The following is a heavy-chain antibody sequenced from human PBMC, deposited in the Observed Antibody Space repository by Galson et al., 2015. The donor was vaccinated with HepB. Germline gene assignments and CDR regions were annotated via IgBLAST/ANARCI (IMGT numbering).Heavy chain of an antibody. CDR2: INPSGGST. J-gene: IGHJ4*02. CDR3: ARDSALGVVVTAMYYFDY. CDR1: GYTFTRYY. Sequence: SVKVSCKASGYTFTRYYMHWVRQAPGQGLEWMGIINPSGGSTSYAQKFQGRVTMTRDTSTSTVYKELSSLRSEDTAVYYCARDSALGVVVTAMYYFDYWGQGTLVTVSS. V-gene: IGHV1-46*01. D-gene: IGHD2-21*02.